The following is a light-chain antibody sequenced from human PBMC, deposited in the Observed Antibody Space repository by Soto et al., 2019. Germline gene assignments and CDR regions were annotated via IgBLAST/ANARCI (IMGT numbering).Light chain of an antibody. Sequence: QSALTQPASVSGSPGQSITIPCTGTSSDVGGYNYVSWYQQHPGKAPKVMIYEVSNRPSGVSNRFSGSKSGNTASLTVSGLQTEDEADYYCSSYTSSTPGDVFGTGTKVTVL. CDR3: SSYTSSTPGDV. CDR1: SSDVGGYNY. CDR2: EVS. V-gene: IGLV2-14*01. J-gene: IGLJ1*01.